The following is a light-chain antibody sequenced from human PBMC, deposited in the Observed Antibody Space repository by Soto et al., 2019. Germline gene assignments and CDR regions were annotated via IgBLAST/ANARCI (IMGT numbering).Light chain of an antibody. CDR3: LQHNIYPHT. CDR2: AGS. J-gene: IGKJ2*01. CDR1: QGIRNF. V-gene: IGKV1-17*03. Sequence: DIQMTRLQSTVSAYVRDRVTITSRASQGIRNFLVWFQHKPGKVPKRLIYAGSSLQSGVPSRFSGSGSGTEFSLTVSSLQPEDFATYYCLQHNIYPHTFGQGTKVDIK.